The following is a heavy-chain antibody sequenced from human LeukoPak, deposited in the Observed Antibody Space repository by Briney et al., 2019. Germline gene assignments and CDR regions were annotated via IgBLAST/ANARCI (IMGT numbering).Heavy chain of an antibody. J-gene: IGHJ5*02. CDR2: MYYSGST. CDR1: GGSISSGDYY. Sequence: SETLSVTCTVSGGSISSGDYYWSWIRQPPGKGLEWIAYMYYSGSTYYNPSLKSRVTMSADTSKNQLSLKLSSVTAADTAVYYCARPYYYDSRIDPWGQGILVTVYS. CDR3: ARPYYYDSRIDP. V-gene: IGHV4-30-4*01. D-gene: IGHD3-22*01.